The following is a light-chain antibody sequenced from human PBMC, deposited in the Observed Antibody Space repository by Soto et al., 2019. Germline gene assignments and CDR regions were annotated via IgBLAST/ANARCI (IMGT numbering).Light chain of an antibody. CDR3: HQHAFSPLT. CDR2: HAS. V-gene: IGKV3-20*01. CDR1: QSVPLNY. J-gene: IGKJ4*01. Sequence: EIVLTQSPGTLSLSPGERATLSCRASQSVPLNYLAWFQQKPGQPPRLLIYHASTTATGIPDRFRGSGSGADFTLTISALEPEDFAVYYCHQHAFSPLTFGGGTKVEI.